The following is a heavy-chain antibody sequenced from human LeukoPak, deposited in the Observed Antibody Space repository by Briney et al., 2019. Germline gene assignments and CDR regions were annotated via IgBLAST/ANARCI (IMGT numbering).Heavy chain of an antibody. J-gene: IGHJ4*02. CDR2: IYTSGST. CDR1: GGSISSYY. V-gene: IGHV4-4*07. CDR3: ARDSVYSSSWYPFDY. D-gene: IGHD6-13*01. Sequence: SETLSLTCTVSGGSISSYYWSWIRQPAGKGLEWIGRIYTSGSTNYNPSLKSRVTMSVDTSKNQFSLKPSSVTAADTAVYYCARDSVYSSSWYPFDYWGQGTLVTVSS.